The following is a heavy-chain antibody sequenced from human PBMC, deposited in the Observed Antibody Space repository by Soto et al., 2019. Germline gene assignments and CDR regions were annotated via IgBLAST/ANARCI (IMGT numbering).Heavy chain of an antibody. CDR1: GFTFSSYW. J-gene: IGHJ6*03. CDR3: ARVGSSSYYYYMDV. CDR2: INSDGSST. Sequence: GGSLRLSCVASGFTFSSYWMHWVRQAPGKGLVWVSRINSDGSSTSYADSVKGRFTISRDNAKNTLYLQMSSLRAEDTAVYYCARVGSSSYYYYMDVWGKGTTVTVSS. D-gene: IGHD6-13*01. V-gene: IGHV3-74*01.